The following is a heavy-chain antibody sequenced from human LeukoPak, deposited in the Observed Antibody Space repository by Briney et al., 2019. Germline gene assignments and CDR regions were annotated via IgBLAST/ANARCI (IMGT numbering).Heavy chain of an antibody. CDR3: ARTVGVEGPFDY. J-gene: IGHJ4*02. Sequence: SVKVSCKASGGTFSSYAISWVRQAPGQGLEWMGGIIPIFGTANYAQKFQGRVTITTDESTSTAYMELSSLRSEDTAVYYCARTVGVEGPFDYWGQGTLSPSPQ. CDR2: IIPIFGTA. D-gene: IGHD1-26*01. V-gene: IGHV1-69*05. CDR1: GGTFSSYA.